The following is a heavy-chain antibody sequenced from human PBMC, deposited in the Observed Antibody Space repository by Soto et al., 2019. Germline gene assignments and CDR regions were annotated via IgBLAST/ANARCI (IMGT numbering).Heavy chain of an antibody. CDR3: ARSQGSSTSLEIYYYYYSGMDV. V-gene: IGHV1-69*13. D-gene: IGHD2-2*01. CDR1: GGTFSSYA. CDR2: IIPISGTA. Sequence: ASVKVSCKASGGTFSSYAISWVGQAPGQGLEWMGGIIPISGTANYAQKFQGRVTITADESTSTAYMELSSLRSEDTAVYYCARSQGSSTSLEIYYYYYSGMDVWGQGTTVTVSS. J-gene: IGHJ6*02.